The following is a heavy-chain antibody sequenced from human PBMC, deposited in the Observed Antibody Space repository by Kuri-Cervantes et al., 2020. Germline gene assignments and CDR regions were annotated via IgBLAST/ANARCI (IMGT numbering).Heavy chain of an antibody. J-gene: IGHJ4*01. D-gene: IGHD6-13*01. CDR1: GFTFSSYA. Sequence: GESLKISCAASGFTFSSYAMHWVRQAPGKGLEWVSVIFGGGRTHYADSVKGRFTISRDHSKHTLHLQMNSPRVEDTAVYYCAKLGLGYWGHGTLVTVSS. CDR3: AKLGLGY. CDR2: IFGGGRT. V-gene: IGHV3-53*01.